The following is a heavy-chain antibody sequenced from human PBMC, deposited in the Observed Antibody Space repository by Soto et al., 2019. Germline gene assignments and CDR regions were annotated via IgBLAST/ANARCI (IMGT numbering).Heavy chain of an antibody. CDR2: ISGSGGST. J-gene: IGHJ6*04. CDR1: GFTFSSYA. Sequence: GGSLRLSCAASGFTFSSYAMSWVRQAPGKGLEWVSAISGSGGSTYYADSVKGRFTISRDNSKNTLYLQMNSLRAEDTAVYYCAKDSSGWYYYYYGMDVWGKGTTVTVSS. V-gene: IGHV3-23*01. D-gene: IGHD6-19*01. CDR3: AKDSSGWYYYYYGMDV.